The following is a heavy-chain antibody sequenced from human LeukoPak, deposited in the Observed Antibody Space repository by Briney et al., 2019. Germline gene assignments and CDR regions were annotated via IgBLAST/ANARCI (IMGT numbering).Heavy chain of an antibody. Sequence: PSETLSLTCTVSGGSISSSSYYWGWIRQPPGKGLEWIGSIYYSGSTYYNPSLKSRVTISVDTSKNQFSLKLSSVTAADTAVYYCARDLCGGDCEAFDIWGQGTMVTVSS. V-gene: IGHV4-39*07. CDR2: IYYSGST. D-gene: IGHD2-21*01. CDR3: ARDLCGGDCEAFDI. J-gene: IGHJ3*02. CDR1: GGSISSSSYY.